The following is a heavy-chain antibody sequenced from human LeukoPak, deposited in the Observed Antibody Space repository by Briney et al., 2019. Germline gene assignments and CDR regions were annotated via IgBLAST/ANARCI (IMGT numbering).Heavy chain of an antibody. CDR3: ARGPEDIVVVSAAMPPPDNWFDP. CDR1: GGSFSGYY. J-gene: IGHJ5*02. Sequence: PSETLSLTCAVYGGSFSGYYWSWIRQPPGKGLEWIGEINHSGSTNYNPSLKSRVTISVDTSKNQFSLKLSSVTAADTAVYYCARGPEDIVVVSAAMPPPDNWFDPWGQGTLVTVSS. V-gene: IGHV4-34*01. CDR2: INHSGST. D-gene: IGHD2-2*01.